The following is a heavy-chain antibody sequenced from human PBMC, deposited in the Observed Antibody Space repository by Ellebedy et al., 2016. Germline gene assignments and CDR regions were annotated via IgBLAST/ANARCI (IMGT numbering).Heavy chain of an antibody. CDR1: DDSIRSDTYY. V-gene: IGHV4-39*01. J-gene: IGHJ3*02. Sequence: SETLSLTXTVSDDSIRSDTYYWAWIRQSPGKGLQWIGSIYNRWSTYYNPSLRSRVTMSIDTSKSQFSLNLNFVTAADTALYYCARNFSELGSTTRNDVFDMWGQGTLVTVSS. CDR3: ARNFSELGSTTRNDVFDM. CDR2: IYNRWST. D-gene: IGHD1-26*01.